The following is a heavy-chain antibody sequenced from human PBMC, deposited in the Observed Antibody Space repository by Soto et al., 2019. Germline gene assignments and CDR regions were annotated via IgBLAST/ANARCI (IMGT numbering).Heavy chain of an antibody. CDR3: AVSGSFDWLAAYFDY. CDR1: GGTFSSYA. V-gene: IGHV1-69*01. J-gene: IGHJ4*02. CDR2: IIPIFGTA. D-gene: IGHD3-9*01. Sequence: QVQLVQAGAEVKKPGSSVKVSCKASGGTFSSYAISWVRQAPGQGREWMGGIIPIFGTANYAQKFQGRVTITADESTSTAYMELSSLRSEDTAVYYCAVSGSFDWLAAYFDYWGQGTLVTVSS.